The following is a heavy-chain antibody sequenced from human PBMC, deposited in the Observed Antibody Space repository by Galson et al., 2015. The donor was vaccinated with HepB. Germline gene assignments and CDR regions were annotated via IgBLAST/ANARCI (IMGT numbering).Heavy chain of an antibody. Sequence: SLRLSCAGSGFTFRSYSINWVRQTPGKGLERVSSIDSKGEYRNYADSVKGRFTISRDNAKNSVYLQMNSLRAEDTALYYCAREDIRFLEWLGYYSDLWGRGTLVTVSS. CDR1: GFTFRSYS. V-gene: IGHV3-21*06. D-gene: IGHD3-3*01. J-gene: IGHJ2*01. CDR3: AREDIRFLEWLGYYSDL. CDR2: IDSKGEYR.